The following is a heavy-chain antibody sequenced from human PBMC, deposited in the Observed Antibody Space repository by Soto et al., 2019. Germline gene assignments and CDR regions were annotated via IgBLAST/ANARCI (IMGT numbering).Heavy chain of an antibody. Sequence: ESGGGLVQPGGSLRLSCAASGFTFSSYAMHWVRQAPGKGLEYVSAISSNGGSTYYANSVKGRFTISRDNSKNTLYLQMGSLRAEEMAVYYCARDVFDTYGMDVWGQGTTVTVSS. J-gene: IGHJ6*02. CDR3: ARDVFDTYGMDV. CDR1: GFTFSSYA. CDR2: ISSNGGST. D-gene: IGHD3-16*01. V-gene: IGHV3-64*01.